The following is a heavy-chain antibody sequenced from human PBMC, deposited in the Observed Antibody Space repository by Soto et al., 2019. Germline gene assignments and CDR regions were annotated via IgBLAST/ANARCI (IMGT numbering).Heavy chain of an antibody. CDR3: ARDGRADNYGDYIDY. V-gene: IGHV1-3*01. D-gene: IGHD4-17*01. Sequence: ASVKVSCKASGYTFTSYAMHWVRQAPGQRLEWMGLINAANGNTKYSEKFQGRVTITRDTSASTGYMELTGLRPEDTAVYYCARDGRADNYGDYIDYWGQGTLVTVSS. CDR1: GYTFTSYA. CDR2: INAANGNT. J-gene: IGHJ4*02.